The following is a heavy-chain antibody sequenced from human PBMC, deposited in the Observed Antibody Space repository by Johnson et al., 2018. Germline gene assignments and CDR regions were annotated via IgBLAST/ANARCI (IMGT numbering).Heavy chain of an antibody. CDR2: ISWNSGGI. D-gene: IGHD3-22*01. CDR3: AKDYDSSGYASQE. J-gene: IGHJ1*01. V-gene: IGHV3-9*01. Sequence: EVQLVESGGGLAQPGRSLSLSCTASGFRFDDSAMHWVRHAPGQGLEWVSGISWNSGGIGYADSVKGRFSISRDSAKKSRYLQMNSLRPEDTALYYCAKDYDSSGYASQEWGQGTLVIVSS. CDR1: GFRFDDSA.